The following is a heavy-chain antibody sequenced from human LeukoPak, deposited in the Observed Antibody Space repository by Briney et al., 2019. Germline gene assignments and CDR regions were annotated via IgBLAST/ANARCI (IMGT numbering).Heavy chain of an antibody. CDR1: GFTFSSYG. V-gene: IGHV3-30*02. D-gene: IGHD2-21*02. CDR3: ARDGDPFVVTAPLGY. CDR2: IRYDGSNK. Sequence: GGSLRLSCAASGFTFSSYGMHWVRQAPGKGLEWVAFIRYDGSNKYYADSVKGRFTISRDNSKNTLYLQMNSLRAEDTAVYYSARDGDPFVVTAPLGYWGQGTLVTVSS. J-gene: IGHJ4*02.